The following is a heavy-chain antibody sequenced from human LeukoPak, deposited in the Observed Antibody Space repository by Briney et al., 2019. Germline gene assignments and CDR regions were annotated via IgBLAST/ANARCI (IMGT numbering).Heavy chain of an antibody. Sequence: ASVKVSCKASGYTFTSYYMHWVRQAPGQGLEWVGIINPSGGSTSYAQKFQGRVTMTRDTYTSTVYMELSSLRSEDTAVYYCSRGPTIRGRWFDPWGQGTLVTVSS. J-gene: IGHJ5*02. V-gene: IGHV1-46*03. CDR2: INPSGGST. D-gene: IGHD5-24*01. CDR1: GYTFTSYY. CDR3: SRGPTIRGRWFDP.